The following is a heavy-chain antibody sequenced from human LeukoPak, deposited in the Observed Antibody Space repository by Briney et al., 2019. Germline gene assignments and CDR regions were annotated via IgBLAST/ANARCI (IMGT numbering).Heavy chain of an antibody. D-gene: IGHD5-24*01. J-gene: IGHJ4*02. CDR1: GESFCSYY. Sequence: PSETLSLTCAVYGESFCSYYWSWIRQPPGKGLEWIGEINHSGNTNYNPSLKSRVTISVDTSKNQFSLKLSSVTAADTAVYYCARVDGDGYNIPDYWGQGTLVTVSS. CDR2: INHSGNT. CDR3: ARVDGDGYNIPDY. V-gene: IGHV4-34*01.